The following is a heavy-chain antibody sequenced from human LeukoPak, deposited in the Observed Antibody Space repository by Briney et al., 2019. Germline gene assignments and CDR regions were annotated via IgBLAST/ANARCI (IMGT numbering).Heavy chain of an antibody. V-gene: IGHV4-28*03. J-gene: IGHJ6*02. D-gene: IGHD2-2*01. CDR3: ARGDYCSTISCSPPFYYYYGMDV. CDR2: IYYSGST. Sequence: PSETLSLTCAVSGYSISSSNWWGWIRQPPGKGLEWIGYIYYSGSTYYNPSLKSRVTMSVDTSKNQFSLKLSSVTAVDTAVYYCARGDYCSTISCSPPFYYYYGMDVWGQGTTVTVSS. CDR1: GYSISSSNW.